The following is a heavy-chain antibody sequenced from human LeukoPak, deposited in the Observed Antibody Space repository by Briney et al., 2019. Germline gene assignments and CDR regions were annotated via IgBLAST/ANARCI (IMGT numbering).Heavy chain of an antibody. CDR2: ISGSGGST. Sequence: GGSLRLSCAASGFTFSSYAMSWVRQAPGKGLEWVSAISGSGGSTYYADSVKGWFTISRDNFKNTLYLQMNSLRAEDTAVYYCAKDLGGWSVAFDYWGQGTLVTVSS. CDR3: AKDLGGWSVAFDY. D-gene: IGHD2-15*01. CDR1: GFTFSSYA. V-gene: IGHV3-23*01. J-gene: IGHJ4*02.